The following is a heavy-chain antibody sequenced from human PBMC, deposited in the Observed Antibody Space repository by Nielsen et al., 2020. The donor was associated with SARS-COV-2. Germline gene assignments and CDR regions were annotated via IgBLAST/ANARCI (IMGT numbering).Heavy chain of an antibody. CDR1: GGSVSSGSYY. Sequence: SETLSLTCTVSGGSVSSGSYYWSWIRQPPGKGLEWIGYIYYSGSTNYNPSLKSRVTISVDTSKNQFSLKLSSVTAADTAVYYCARDVDADAFDIWGQGTMVTVSS. D-gene: IGHD5-12*01. J-gene: IGHJ3*02. V-gene: IGHV4-61*01. CDR3: ARDVDADAFDI. CDR2: IYYSGST.